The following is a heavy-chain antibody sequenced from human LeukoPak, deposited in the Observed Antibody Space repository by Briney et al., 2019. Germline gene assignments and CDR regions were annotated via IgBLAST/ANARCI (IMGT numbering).Heavy chain of an antibody. CDR1: GFTFSNYA. CDR2: ISGSDGST. V-gene: IGHV3-23*01. D-gene: IGHD2-15*01. CDR3: AKGRGYCTGGSCSSDY. J-gene: IGHJ4*02. Sequence: GGSLRLSCTASGFTFSNYAMSWVRQAPGKGLEWVSTISGSDGSTYYADSVKGRFTISRDNSKNTLYLQMNSLRVEDTAIYYCAKGRGYCTGGSCSSDYWGQGTLVTVS.